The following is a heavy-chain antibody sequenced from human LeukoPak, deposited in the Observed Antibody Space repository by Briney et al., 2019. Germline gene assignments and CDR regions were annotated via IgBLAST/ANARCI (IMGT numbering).Heavy chain of an antibody. CDR3: AKDIDWGRFDV. CDR1: GFTFSSHG. Sequence: GGSLRLSCAAPGFTFSSHGMDWVRQAPGMGLEWVSGVSPSGDITYYADSVKGRFAISRDNSRNTVYFQLNSLRADDTAVYYCAKDIDWGRFDVWGRGTLVTVSS. D-gene: IGHD7-27*01. V-gene: IGHV3-23*01. J-gene: IGHJ2*01. CDR2: VSPSGDIT.